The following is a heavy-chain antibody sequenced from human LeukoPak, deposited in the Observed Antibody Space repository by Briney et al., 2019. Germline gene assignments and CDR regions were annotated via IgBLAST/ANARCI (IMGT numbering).Heavy chain of an antibody. Sequence: GGSLRLSCAASGFTFSSYWMNWARQAPGKGLEWVGRIKSKTDGGTTDYAAPVKGRFTISRDDSKDTLYLQMNSLKTEDTAVYYCTTDLIVVVTAEPLYYGMDVWGQGTTVTVSS. CDR3: TTDLIVVVTAEPLYYGMDV. D-gene: IGHD2-21*02. V-gene: IGHV3-15*01. CDR2: IKSKTDGGTT. CDR1: GFTFSSYW. J-gene: IGHJ6*02.